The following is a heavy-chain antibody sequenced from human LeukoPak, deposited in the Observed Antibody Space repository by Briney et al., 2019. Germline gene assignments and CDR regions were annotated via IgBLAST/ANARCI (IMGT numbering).Heavy chain of an antibody. J-gene: IGHJ3*02. Sequence: SETLSLTCTVSGGSISSYYWSWIRQPPGKGLEWIGYIYYSGSTNYNPSLKSRVTISVDTSKNQFSLKLSSVTAADTAVYYCARVVPQRAFDIWGQGTMVTVSS. V-gene: IGHV4-59*12. CDR2: IYYSGST. D-gene: IGHD2-8*01. CDR3: ARVVPQRAFDI. CDR1: GGSISSYY.